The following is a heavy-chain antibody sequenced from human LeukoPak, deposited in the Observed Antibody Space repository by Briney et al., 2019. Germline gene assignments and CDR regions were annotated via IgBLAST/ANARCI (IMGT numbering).Heavy chain of an antibody. CDR2: ISNSGGST. J-gene: IGHJ4*02. CDR1: GFTFSSYV. CDR3: ARDRGDIVVVVAAYFDY. Sequence: GGSLRLSCAASGFTFSSYVMSWVRQAPGKGLEWVSGISNSGGSTYYADSVKGRFTISRDNAKNSLYLQMNSLRDEDTAVYYCARDRGDIVVVVAAYFDYWGQGTLVTVSS. V-gene: IGHV3-23*01. D-gene: IGHD2-15*01.